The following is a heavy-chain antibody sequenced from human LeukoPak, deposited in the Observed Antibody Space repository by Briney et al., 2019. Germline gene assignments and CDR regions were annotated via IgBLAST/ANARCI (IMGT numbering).Heavy chain of an antibody. CDR2: VNTKGET. J-gene: IGHJ4*02. CDR1: GVSMSAFQ. Sequence: SETLFLTCTVSGVSMSAFQWSWVRQSPEKGLEWIGCVNTKGETNYNPSLKSRVITSVDTSKSQFSLRLTSVTAADTAVYYCATSNDAKIAPFDHWGQGALVTVSS. CDR3: ATSNDAKIAPFDH. V-gene: IGHV4-4*09. D-gene: IGHD2-8*01.